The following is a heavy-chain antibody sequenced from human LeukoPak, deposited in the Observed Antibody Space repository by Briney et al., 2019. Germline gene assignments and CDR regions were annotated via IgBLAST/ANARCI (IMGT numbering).Heavy chain of an antibody. Sequence: ASVKVSCKASGYTFTSYYMHWVRQAPGQGLEWLGIINPSGGSTSYAQKFQGRVTMTRDMSASTVYMELSSLRSEDTAVYYCARGIAAEYYMDVWGKGTTVTVSS. CDR1: GYTFTSYY. D-gene: IGHD6-13*01. CDR2: INPSGGST. V-gene: IGHV1-46*01. J-gene: IGHJ6*03. CDR3: ARGIAAEYYMDV.